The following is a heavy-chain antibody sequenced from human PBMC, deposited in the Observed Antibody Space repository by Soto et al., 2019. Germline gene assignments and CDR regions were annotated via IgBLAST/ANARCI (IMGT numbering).Heavy chain of an antibody. D-gene: IGHD3-3*01. CDR3: ARSITIFGVAPYYFDC. J-gene: IGHJ4*02. CDR1: CGSISSGDYY. CDR2: IYYSGST. Sequence: SETLSLTCTVSCGSISSGDYYWSWIRQPPGKSLEWIGYIYYSGSTYYNPSLKSRVTISVDTSKNQFSLKLSSVTAADTAVYYCARSITIFGVAPYYFDCWGQGTLVTVSS. V-gene: IGHV4-30-4*01.